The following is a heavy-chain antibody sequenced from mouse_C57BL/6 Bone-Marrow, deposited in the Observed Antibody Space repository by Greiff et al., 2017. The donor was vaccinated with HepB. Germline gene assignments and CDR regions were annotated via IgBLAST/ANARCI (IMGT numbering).Heavy chain of an antibody. V-gene: IGHV1-18*01. CDR3: VRGRWYY. J-gene: IGHJ3*01. D-gene: IGHD1-1*02. Sequence: SGPELVKPGASVRISCKTSGYTFTDYTIHWVKQSHGKTLEWIGRINPNIGGTNSNQKFEGKATLTLDMSSSTAYMELRSLTSEDSAVYYCVRGRWYYWGQGTLVTVSA. CDR2: INPNIGGT. CDR1: GYTFTDYT.